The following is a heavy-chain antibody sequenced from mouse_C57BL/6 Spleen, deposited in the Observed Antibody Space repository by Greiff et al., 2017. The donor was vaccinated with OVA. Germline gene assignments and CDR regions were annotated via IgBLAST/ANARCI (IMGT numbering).Heavy chain of an antibody. V-gene: IGHV1-4*01. J-gene: IGHJ4*01. CDR1: GYTFTSYT. CDR2: INPSSGYT. Sequence: QVQLKQSGAELARPGASVKMSCKASGYTFTSYTMHWVKQRPGQGLEWIGYINPSSGYTKYNQKFKDKATLTADKSSSTAYMQLSSLTSEDSAVYYGASRYGSSSSYAMDYWGQGTSVTVSS. D-gene: IGHD1-1*01. CDR3: ASRYGSSSSYAMDY.